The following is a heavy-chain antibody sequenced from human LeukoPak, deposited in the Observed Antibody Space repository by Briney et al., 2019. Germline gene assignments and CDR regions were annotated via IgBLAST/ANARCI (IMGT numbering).Heavy chain of an antibody. CDR3: AKDMGGFPMQDAFDI. D-gene: IGHD1-26*01. CDR2: ISWNSGSI. J-gene: IGHJ3*02. Sequence: GGSLRLSCAASGFTFDDYAMHWVRQAPGKGLEWVSGISWNSGSIGYADSVKGRFTISRDNAKNSLYLQMNSLRAEDTALYYCAKDMGGFPMQDAFDIWGQGTMVTVSS. V-gene: IGHV3-9*01. CDR1: GFTFDDYA.